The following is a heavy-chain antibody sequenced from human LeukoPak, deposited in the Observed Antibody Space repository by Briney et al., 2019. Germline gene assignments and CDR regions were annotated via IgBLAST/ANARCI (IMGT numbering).Heavy chain of an antibody. CDR3: AKGAYHGPSVGLFDY. CDR1: GFTFSSYA. CDR2: ISGTGGST. V-gene: IGHV3-23*01. Sequence: GGSLRLSCAASGFTFSSYAMSWVRQAPGKGLEWVSAISGTGGSTYYADSVKGRFTISRDNSKNTLYLQMNSLRAEDTAVYYCAKGAYHGPSVGLFDYWGQGTLVTVSS. D-gene: IGHD3-10*01. J-gene: IGHJ4*02.